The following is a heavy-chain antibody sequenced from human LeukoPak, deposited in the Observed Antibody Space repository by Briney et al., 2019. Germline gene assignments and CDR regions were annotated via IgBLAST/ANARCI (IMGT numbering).Heavy chain of an antibody. J-gene: IGHJ6*02. D-gene: IGHD2-15*01. Sequence: PGGSLRLSCAASGFTFSSYAMSWVRQAPGKGLEWVSAISGSGGSTYYADSVKGRSTISRDNSKNTLYLQMNSLRVEDTAVYYCAKSLQRYCSGGSCLIYYYYYGMDVWGQGTTVTVSS. CDR1: GFTFSSYA. CDR3: AKSLQRYCSGGSCLIYYYYYGMDV. CDR2: ISGSGGST. V-gene: IGHV3-23*01.